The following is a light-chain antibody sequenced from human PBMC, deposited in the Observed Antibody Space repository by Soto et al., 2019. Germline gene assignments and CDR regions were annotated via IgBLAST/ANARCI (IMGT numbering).Light chain of an antibody. J-gene: IGLJ2*01. CDR2: GNS. Sequence: QSVLTQPPSVSEAPGQRVTISCTGSSSNIGAGYDVHWYQQLPGTAPKLLIYGNSNRPSGVPDRFSGSKSGTSASLAITGLQAEDEADYYCQSYDSSLSGSVFGGGTNLTVL. V-gene: IGLV1-40*01. CDR1: SSNIGAGYD. CDR3: QSYDSSLSGSV.